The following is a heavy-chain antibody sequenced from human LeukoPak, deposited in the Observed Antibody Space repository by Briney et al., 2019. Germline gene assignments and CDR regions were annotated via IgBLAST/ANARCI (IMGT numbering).Heavy chain of an antibody. CDR1: GFTFSNAW. V-gene: IGHV3-21*01. J-gene: IGHJ5*02. CDR3: AGGSEAARQRAPPKEGFDP. D-gene: IGHD6-6*01. Sequence: PGGSLRLSCAASGFTFSNAWMSWVRQTPGKGLEWVSSISSSSSYIYYADSVKGRFTISRDNAKNSLYLQMNSLRAEDTAVYYCAGGSEAARQRAPPKEGFDPWGQGTLVTVSS. CDR2: ISSSSSYI.